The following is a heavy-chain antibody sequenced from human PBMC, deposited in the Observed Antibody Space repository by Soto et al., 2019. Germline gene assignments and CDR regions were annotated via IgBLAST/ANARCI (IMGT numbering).Heavy chain of an antibody. V-gene: IGHV3-33*01. D-gene: IGHD2-15*01. CDR3: ARAVRAAAVVYASCGSCEALDY. J-gene: IGHJ4*02. CDR1: GFTFSSYG. CDR2: IWYDGSKK. Sequence: GGSLRLSCAASGFTFSSYGMHWVRQAPGKGLEWVAVIWYDGSKKYYADSVKGRFTISRDNSKNKLYLQMNSLRVEDTAVYYGARAVRAAAVVYASCGSCEALDYWGQGTLVTVSS.